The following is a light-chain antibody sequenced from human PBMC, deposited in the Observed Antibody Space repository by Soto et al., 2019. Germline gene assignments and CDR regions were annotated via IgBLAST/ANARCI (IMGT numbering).Light chain of an antibody. CDR3: SSYTSSSLGVV. CDR1: SSDVGGYNY. V-gene: IGLV2-14*01. Sequence: QSALTQPASVSGSPGQSITISCTGTSSDVGGYNYVSWYQQHPGKAPKLMIYDVSNQPSGVSNRFSGSKSGNTASLTISGLQAEDEADYYCSSYTSSSLGVVFGGGTKVTVL. CDR2: DVS. J-gene: IGLJ2*01.